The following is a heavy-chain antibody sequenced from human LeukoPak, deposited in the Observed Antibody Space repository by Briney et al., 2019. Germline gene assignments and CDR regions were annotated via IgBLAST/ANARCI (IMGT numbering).Heavy chain of an antibody. J-gene: IGHJ6*03. CDR1: GFTFDDYA. D-gene: IGHD6-13*01. CDR3: AKDGAGPYYYYYYMDV. Sequence: LAGGSLRLSCAASGFTFDDYAMHWVRQAPGKGLEWVSGISWNSGSIGYADSVKGRFTISRDNAKNSLYLQMNSLRAEDTALYYCAKDGAGPYYYYYYMDVWGKGTTVTISS. CDR2: ISWNSGSI. V-gene: IGHV3-9*01.